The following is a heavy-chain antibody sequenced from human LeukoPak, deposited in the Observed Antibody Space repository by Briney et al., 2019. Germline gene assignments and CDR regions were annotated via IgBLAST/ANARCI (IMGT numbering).Heavy chain of an antibody. D-gene: IGHD5-12*01. CDR3: ARSRLGYSGYDYDYYNAMDV. CDR2: IYYIGTT. Sequence: SETLSLTCIVSGGSISSSSYYWGWIRQPPGKGLEWIGSIYYIGTTYYNPSLKSRVTISLDTSKNQFSLKLSSVTAADTAVYYCARSRLGYSGYDYDYYNAMDVWGQGTTVTVSS. CDR1: GGSISSSSYY. V-gene: IGHV4-39*07. J-gene: IGHJ6*02.